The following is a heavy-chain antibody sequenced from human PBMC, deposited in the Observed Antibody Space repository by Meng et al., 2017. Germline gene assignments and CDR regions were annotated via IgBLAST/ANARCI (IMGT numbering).Heavy chain of an antibody. D-gene: IGHD5-18*01. CDR1: GFTFSSYG. CDR2: IWYDGSNK. J-gene: IGHJ6*02. Sequence: GESLKISCAASGFTFSSYGMHWVRQAPGEGLEWVAVIWYDGSNKYYADSVKGRFTISRDNSKNTLYLQMNSLRAEDTAVYYCASVSPRKVQLLALSYYYGMDVWGQGTMVTVSS. CDR3: ASVSPRKVQLLALSYYYGMDV. V-gene: IGHV3-33*01.